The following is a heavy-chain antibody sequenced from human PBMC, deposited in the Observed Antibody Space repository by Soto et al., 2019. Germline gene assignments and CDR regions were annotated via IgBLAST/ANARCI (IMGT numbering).Heavy chain of an antibody. Sequence: GGSLRLSCTVSGFTFRKYAMHWVRQAPGKGLEWVSGIEGGGGPYYADSVQGRFFISRDNSKNILYLQMNSLRAEDTAVYYCAKDAISANNLWVYFDYWGQGTVVTVSS. CDR1: GFTFRKYA. CDR2: IEGGGGP. J-gene: IGHJ4*02. D-gene: IGHD1-1*01. V-gene: IGHV3-23*01. CDR3: AKDAISANNLWVYFDY.